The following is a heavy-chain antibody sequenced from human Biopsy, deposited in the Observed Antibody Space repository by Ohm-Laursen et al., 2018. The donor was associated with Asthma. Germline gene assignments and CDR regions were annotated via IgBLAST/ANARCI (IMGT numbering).Heavy chain of an antibody. D-gene: IGHD3-9*01. J-gene: IGHJ6*02. CDR1: YGSITSGGYY. Sequence: TLSLTCTVSYGSITSGGYYWTWIRQHPGKGLEWIGFIYYSGSTYYNPSLKGRVSISIDTSKNQFSLKLSSVTAADTAVYYCARMNTLIQAANYFSYAMDVWGQGTTVTVSS. V-gene: IGHV4-31*03. CDR3: ARMNTLIQAANYFSYAMDV. CDR2: IYYSGST.